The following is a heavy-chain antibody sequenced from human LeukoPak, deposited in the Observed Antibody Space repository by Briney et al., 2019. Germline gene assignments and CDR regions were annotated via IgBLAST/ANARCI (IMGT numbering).Heavy chain of an antibody. CDR2: ISGSGGST. J-gene: IGHJ4*02. D-gene: IGHD3-22*01. CDR3: AKDRDSSGYYGQFDY. V-gene: IGHV3-23*01. Sequence: GGSLRLSCAASGFTFSSYAMSWVRQAPGKGLEWVSAISGSGGSTYYADSVKGRFTISRDNSKNTLYLQMNSLRAEDTAVYYCAKDRDSSGYYGQFDYWGQGTLVTVSS. CDR1: GFTFSSYA.